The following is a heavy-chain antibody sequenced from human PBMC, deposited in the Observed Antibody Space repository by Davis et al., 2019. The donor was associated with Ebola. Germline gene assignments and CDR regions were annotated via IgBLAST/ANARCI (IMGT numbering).Heavy chain of an antibody. CDR3: AKGLYGTNPHLDS. J-gene: IGHJ4*02. Sequence: PAGSLRLSCAASGFTSSNHYMGWIRQAPGAGLEWISYISDSGDAEFYGDSVKGRFTISRDNAKNSLYLQMNSLRGADTGLYYCAKGLYGTNPHLDSWGQGTLVIVSS. V-gene: IGHV3-11*01. CDR1: GFTSSNHY. CDR2: ISDSGDAE. D-gene: IGHD4-17*01.